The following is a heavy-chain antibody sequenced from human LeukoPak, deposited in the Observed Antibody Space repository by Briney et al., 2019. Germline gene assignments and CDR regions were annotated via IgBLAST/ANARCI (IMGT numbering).Heavy chain of an antibody. V-gene: IGHV4-30-2*01. CDR3: AGSMVRGVYVDY. CDR2: IYHSGST. Sequence: SQTLSLTCAVSGGSISSGGYSWSWIRQPPGKGLEWIGYIYHSGSTYYNPSLKSRVTISVDRSKNQFSLKLSSVTAADTAVYYCAGSMVRGVYVDYWGQGTLVTVSS. J-gene: IGHJ4*02. CDR1: GGSISSGGYS. D-gene: IGHD3-10*01.